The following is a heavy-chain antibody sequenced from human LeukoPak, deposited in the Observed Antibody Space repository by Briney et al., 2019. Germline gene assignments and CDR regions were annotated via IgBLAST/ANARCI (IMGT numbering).Heavy chain of an antibody. D-gene: IGHD1-26*01. V-gene: IGHV3-7*01. Sequence: PGGSLRPSCAASGFTFSSYWMSWVRQAPGKGLEWVANIKQDGSQKDYVDYVKGRFTISRDNAKNSLYLQMNSLRAEDTAVYYCARVRMGAAFDYWGQGTLVTVSS. CDR3: ARVRMGAAFDY. CDR1: GFTFSSYW. CDR2: IKQDGSQK. J-gene: IGHJ4*02.